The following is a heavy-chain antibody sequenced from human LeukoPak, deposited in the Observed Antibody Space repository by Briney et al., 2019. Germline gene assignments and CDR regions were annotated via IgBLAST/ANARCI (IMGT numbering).Heavy chain of an antibody. Sequence: PGGSLRLSCAASGFNFSDYYMSWIRQAPGKGLEWVSYISSSGFSTYYAGSVKGRFTISRDNARNSLYLQMNSLAPEDTALYYCARGKRRFDYWGHGTLVSVSS. J-gene: IGHJ4*01. CDR3: ARGKRRFDY. CDR1: GFNFSDYY. CDR2: ISSSGFST. V-gene: IGHV3-11*01.